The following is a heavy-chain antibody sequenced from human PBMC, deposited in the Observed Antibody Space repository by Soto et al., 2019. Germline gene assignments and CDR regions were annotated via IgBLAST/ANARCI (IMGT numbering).Heavy chain of an antibody. CDR3: ARGGPRGYGGKSPTGY. V-gene: IGHV3-33*01. CDR1: GFTFSSYG. CDR2: IWYDGSNK. Sequence: PGGSLRLSCAASGFTFSSYGMHWVRQAPGKGLEWVAVIWYDGSNKYYADSVKGRFTISRDNSKNPLYLQMNSLRAEDTAVYYCARGGPRGYGGKSPTGYWGQGTLVTVSS. J-gene: IGHJ4*02. D-gene: IGHD4-17*01.